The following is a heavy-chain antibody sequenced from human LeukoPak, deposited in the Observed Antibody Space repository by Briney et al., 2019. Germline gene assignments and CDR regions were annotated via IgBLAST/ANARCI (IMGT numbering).Heavy chain of an antibody. Sequence: GGSLRLSCAASGFTFGSYDMHWVRQATGKGLEWVSAISTAGDTYYPGSVKGRFTISRENAKNSLYLQMNGLRAGDTAVYYCARVNGYYNDAFDIWGQGTMVTVSS. CDR1: GFTFGSYD. CDR2: ISTAGDT. CDR3: ARVNGYYNDAFDI. V-gene: IGHV3-13*01. J-gene: IGHJ3*02. D-gene: IGHD3-9*01.